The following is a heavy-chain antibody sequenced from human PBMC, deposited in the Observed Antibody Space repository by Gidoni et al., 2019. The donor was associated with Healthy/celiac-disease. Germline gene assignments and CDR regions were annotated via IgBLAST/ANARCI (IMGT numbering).Heavy chain of an antibody. D-gene: IGHD3-22*01. CDR3: TTTRLNYYDSSGYYRPMSTNDYYMDV. CDR2: IKSKTDGGTT. CDR1: GFTFSNAW. Sequence: EVQLVESGGGLVKPGGSLRLSCAASGFTFSNAWMNWVRQAPGKGLEWVGRIKSKTDGGTTDYAAPVKGRFTISRDDSKNTLYLQMNSLKTEDTAVYYCTTTRLNYYDSSGYYRPMSTNDYYMDVWGKGTTVTVSS. V-gene: IGHV3-15*07. J-gene: IGHJ6*03.